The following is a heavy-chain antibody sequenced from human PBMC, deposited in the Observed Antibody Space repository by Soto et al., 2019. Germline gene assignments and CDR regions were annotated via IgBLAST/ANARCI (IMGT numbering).Heavy chain of an antibody. Sequence: QLQLQESGPGLVKPSETLSLTCTVSGGSISSSSYYWGWIHQPPGKGLEWIGSIYYSGSTYYNPSLKXRXTXSXXTSKNQFSLKLSSVTAADTAVYYCARRGSSSWYGYWGQGTLVTVSS. CDR3: ARRGSSSWYGY. CDR1: GGSISSSSYY. V-gene: IGHV4-39*01. CDR2: IYYSGST. J-gene: IGHJ4*02. D-gene: IGHD6-13*01.